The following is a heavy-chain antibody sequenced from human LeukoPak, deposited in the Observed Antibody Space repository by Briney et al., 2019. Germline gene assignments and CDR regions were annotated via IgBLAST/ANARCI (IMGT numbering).Heavy chain of an antibody. V-gene: IGHV3-11*01. D-gene: IGHD3-22*01. J-gene: IGHJ4*02. CDR2: ISSSGSTI. CDR1: GFTFSDHY. Sequence: GGSLRLSCAASGFTFSDHYMSWIRQAPGRGLECVSYISSSGSTIYYADSVKGRFTISRDNAKNSLYLQMNSLRAEDTAVYYCAKDDYYDSSGPQDYWGQGTLVTVSS. CDR3: AKDDYYDSSGPQDY.